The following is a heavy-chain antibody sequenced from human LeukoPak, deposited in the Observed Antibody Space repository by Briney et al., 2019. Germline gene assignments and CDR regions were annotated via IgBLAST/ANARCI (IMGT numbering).Heavy chain of an antibody. Sequence: GGSLRLSCAASGFTFSSYWMSWVRQAPGKGLEWVANIKQDGSEKYYVDSVKGRFTISRDNAKNSLYLQMNSPRAEDTAVYYCASTKNYGGNPSDYWGQGTLVTVSS. D-gene: IGHD4-23*01. J-gene: IGHJ4*02. CDR2: IKQDGSEK. CDR3: ASTKNYGGNPSDY. CDR1: GFTFSSYW. V-gene: IGHV3-7*01.